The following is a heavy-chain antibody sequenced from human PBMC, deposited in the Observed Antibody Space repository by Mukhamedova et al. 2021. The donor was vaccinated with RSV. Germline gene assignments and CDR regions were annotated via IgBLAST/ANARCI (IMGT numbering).Heavy chain of an antibody. CDR2: IRNKANSYTT. Sequence: MDWVRQAPGKGLEWVGRIRNKANSYTTEYAASVKGRFSISRDDSKNSLYLQMNSLRTEDAAVYYCARIGITPRLGVFVYWGQGTLV. CDR3: ARIGITPRLGVFVY. D-gene: IGHD1/OR15-1a*01. V-gene: IGHV3-72*01. J-gene: IGHJ4*02.